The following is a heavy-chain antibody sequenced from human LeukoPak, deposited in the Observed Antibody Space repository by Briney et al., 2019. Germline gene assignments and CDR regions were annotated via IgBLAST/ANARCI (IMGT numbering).Heavy chain of an antibody. CDR3: ARAQAGDYGDPEYYYYGMDV. CDR1: GGSISSGGYY. CDR2: IYDSGST. D-gene: IGHD4-17*01. V-gene: IGHV4-31*03. J-gene: IGHJ6*02. Sequence: SETLSLTCTVSGGSISSGGYYWSWIRQHPGKGLEWIGYIYDSGSTYYNPSLKSRVTISVDTSKNQFSLKLSSVTAADTAVYYCARAQAGDYGDPEYYYYGMDVWGQGTTVTVSS.